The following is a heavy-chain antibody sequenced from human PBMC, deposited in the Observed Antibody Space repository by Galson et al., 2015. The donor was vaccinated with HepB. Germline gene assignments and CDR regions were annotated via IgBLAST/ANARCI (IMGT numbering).Heavy chain of an antibody. CDR2: ISSDSTYI. J-gene: IGHJ4*02. CDR1: GFTFNDYN. V-gene: IGHV3-21*01. CDR3: ARDPPLRAPFDY. Sequence: SLRLSCAASGFTFNDYNMIWVRQAPGKGLEWVSSISSDSTYIYYADSVRGRFTISRDNAKNSLSLQMNSLRVEDTAIYYCARDPPLRAPFDYWGQGTLVTVSS.